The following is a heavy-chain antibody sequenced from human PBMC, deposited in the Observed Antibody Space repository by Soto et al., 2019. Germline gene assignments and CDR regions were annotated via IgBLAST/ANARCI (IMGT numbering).Heavy chain of an antibody. CDR1: GYTLTELS. CDR3: AYYAIVTGQGHFDY. D-gene: IGHD3-9*01. CDR2: FDPEDGET. J-gene: IGHJ4*01. Sequence: QVQLVQSGAEVKKPGSSVKVSCKVSGYTLTELSMHWVRQAPGKGLEWRGGFDPEDGETIYAQKFQGRVNMAEDTSSDMSYMELGSLRAEDTAVYYCAYYAIVTGQGHFDYWGHGSLDTVSS. V-gene: IGHV1-24*01.